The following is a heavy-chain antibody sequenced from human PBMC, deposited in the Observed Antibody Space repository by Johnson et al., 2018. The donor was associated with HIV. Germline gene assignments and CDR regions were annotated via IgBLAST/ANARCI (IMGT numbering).Heavy chain of an antibody. CDR1: GFTFSSYA. V-gene: IGHV3-30*04. J-gene: IGHJ3*02. Sequence: QVQLVESGGGVVQPGRSLRLSCAASGFTFSSYAMHWVRQAPGKGLEWVAVISYDGSNKYYADSVKGRFTISRDDSKNTLYLQMNSLKTEDTAVYYCTKDLRVTTSLRAFDIWGQGTMVTVSS. CDR2: ISYDGSNK. CDR3: TKDLRVTTSLRAFDI. D-gene: IGHD4-17*01.